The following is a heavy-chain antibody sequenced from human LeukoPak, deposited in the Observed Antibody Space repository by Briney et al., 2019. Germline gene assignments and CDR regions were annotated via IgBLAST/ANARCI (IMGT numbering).Heavy chain of an antibody. CDR1: GYSISSGYY. CDR2: IYQSGST. J-gene: IGHJ3*02. Sequence: PSETLSLTCIVSGYSISSGYYWGWIRQPPGKGLEWIGSIYQSGSTHYNPSLKSRVTISVDTSKNQISLKLSSVTAADTAVYFCARGPYSYDSSGAFDIWGQGTMVTVSS. D-gene: IGHD3-22*01. CDR3: ARGPYSYDSSGAFDI. V-gene: IGHV4-38-2*02.